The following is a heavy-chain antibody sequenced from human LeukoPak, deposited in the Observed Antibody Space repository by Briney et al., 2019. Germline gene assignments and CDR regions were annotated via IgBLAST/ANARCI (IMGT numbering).Heavy chain of an antibody. CDR2: IRYDGSNK. V-gene: IGHV3-30*02. Sequence: GGSLRLSCAASGFTFSSYGMHWVRQAPGKGLEWVAFIRYDGSNKYYADSVKGRFTISRDNSKNTLYLQMNSLRAEDTAVYYCASKTGVYFDYWGQGTLVTVSS. D-gene: IGHD7-27*01. CDR3: ASKTGVYFDY. J-gene: IGHJ4*02. CDR1: GFTFSSYG.